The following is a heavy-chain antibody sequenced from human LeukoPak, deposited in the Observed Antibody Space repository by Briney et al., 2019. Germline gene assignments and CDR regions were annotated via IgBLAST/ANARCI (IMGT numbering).Heavy chain of an antibody. Sequence: ASVKVSCKASGYIFTSFYMHWVRQAPGQGLEWMGWINPNNGGTKYAQKLQGRVTMTRGTSINTAYMELTRLRSDDTAIYYCARDPSSGTHFDYWGQGTLVTVSS. V-gene: IGHV1-2*02. CDR2: INPNNGGT. J-gene: IGHJ4*02. CDR3: ARDPSSGTHFDY. D-gene: IGHD1-1*01. CDR1: GYIFTSFY.